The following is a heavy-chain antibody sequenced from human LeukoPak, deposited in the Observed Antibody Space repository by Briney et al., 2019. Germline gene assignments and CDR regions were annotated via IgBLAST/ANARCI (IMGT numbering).Heavy chain of an antibody. D-gene: IGHD3-22*01. CDR2: ISGSGGST. CDR3: ARHDSSGYYYGFDY. V-gene: IGHV3-23*01. CDR1: GFTFSSYA. Sequence: GGSLRLSCAASGFTFSSYAMSWVRQAPGKGLEWVSAISGSGGSTYYADSVRGRFTISRDNSKNTPYLQMNSLRAEDTAVYYCARHDSSGYYYGFDYWGQGTLVTVSS. J-gene: IGHJ4*02.